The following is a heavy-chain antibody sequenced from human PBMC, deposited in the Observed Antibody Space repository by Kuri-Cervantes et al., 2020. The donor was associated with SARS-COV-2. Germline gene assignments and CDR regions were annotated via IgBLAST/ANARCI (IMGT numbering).Heavy chain of an antibody. D-gene: IGHD3-16*01. CDR3: ATQSRGNY. V-gene: IGHV4-39*01. J-gene: IGHJ4*02. CDR1: GGSFSGYY. Sequence: GSLRLSCAVYGGSFSGYYWGWIRQPPGKGLEWIGSIYYSGSTYYNPSLKSRVTISVDTSKNQFSLKLSSVTAADTAVYYCATQSRGNYWGQGTLVTVSS. CDR2: IYYSGST.